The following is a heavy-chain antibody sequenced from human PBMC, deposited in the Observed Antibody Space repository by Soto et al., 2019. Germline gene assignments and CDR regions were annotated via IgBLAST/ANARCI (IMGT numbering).Heavy chain of an antibody. D-gene: IGHD4-17*01. Sequence: QVQLVQSGAEVKKPGASVNVSCKASGYNFTSYGISWVRQAPGQGLEWMGWISAYNGNTNYAQKLQGRITMTTDTYPSTAYMELRSLRADDTAVDYCARVLGGDYVVDYWGEGTLVTVSS. J-gene: IGHJ4*02. CDR1: GYNFTSYG. CDR3: ARVLGGDYVVDY. CDR2: ISAYNGNT. V-gene: IGHV1-18*01.